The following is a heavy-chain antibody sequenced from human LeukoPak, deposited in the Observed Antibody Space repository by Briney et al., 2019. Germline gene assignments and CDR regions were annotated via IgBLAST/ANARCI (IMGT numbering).Heavy chain of an antibody. CDR2: IYSGGST. CDR3: ASLAYYYDSSGYSGPYYFDY. D-gene: IGHD3-22*01. CDR1: GFTVSSNY. J-gene: IGHJ4*02. Sequence: QPGGSLRLSCAASGFTVSSNYMSWVRQAPGKGLEWVSVIYSGGSTYYADSVKGRFTISRHNSKNTLYLQMNSLRAEDTAVYYCASLAYYYDSSGYSGPYYFDYWGQGTLVTVSS. V-gene: IGHV3-53*04.